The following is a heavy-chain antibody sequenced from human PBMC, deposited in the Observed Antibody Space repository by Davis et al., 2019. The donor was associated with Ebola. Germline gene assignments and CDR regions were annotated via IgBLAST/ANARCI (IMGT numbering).Heavy chain of an antibody. CDR2: IIPFLGIT. D-gene: IGHD5-12*01. CDR1: GGTFSTYN. V-gene: IGHV1-69*02. J-gene: IGHJ4*02. CDR3: ARAQYSGYAGYFDS. Sequence: SVKVSCKASGGTFSTYNINWVRQAPGQGLEWMGRIIPFLGITNYAQKFQGRVTITADESTGTAYMELGSLRSEDTAMYYCARAQYSGYAGYFDSWGQGTLVTVSS.